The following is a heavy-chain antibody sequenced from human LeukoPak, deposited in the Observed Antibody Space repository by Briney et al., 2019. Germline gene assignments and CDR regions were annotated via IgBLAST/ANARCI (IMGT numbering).Heavy chain of an antibody. CDR3: ARFAAYDRSGFDP. D-gene: IGHD3-22*01. V-gene: IGHV3-48*04. J-gene: IGHJ5*02. CDR2: INSASSTI. CDR1: EFTFSSHS. Sequence: GGSLRLSCAASEFTFSSHSMNWVRQAPGKGLEWVSCINSASSTIYYADSVRGRFTISRDNAKNSLYLQMNSLRAEDTAVYYCARFAAYDRSGFDPWGQGTLVTVSS.